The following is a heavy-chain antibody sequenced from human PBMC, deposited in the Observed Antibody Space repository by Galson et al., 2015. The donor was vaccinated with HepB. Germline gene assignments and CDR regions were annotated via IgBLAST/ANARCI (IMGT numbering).Heavy chain of an antibody. V-gene: IGHV3-15*01. D-gene: IGHD6-6*01. J-gene: IGHJ4*02. CDR2: IKSKTDGGTT. CDR1: GFTFSNAW. Sequence: SLRLSCAASGFTFSNAWMSWVRQAPGKGLEWVGRIKSKTDGGTTDYAAPVKGRFTISRDDSKNTLYLQMNSLKTEDTAVYYCTTAVEYSSSQVDYWGQGTLVTVSS. CDR3: TTAVEYSSSQVDY.